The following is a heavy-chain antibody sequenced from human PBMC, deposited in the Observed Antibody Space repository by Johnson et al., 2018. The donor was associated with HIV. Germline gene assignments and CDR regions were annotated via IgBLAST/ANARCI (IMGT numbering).Heavy chain of an antibody. CDR3: AKSWHSGSLYDAFHI. CDR2: IQYDGSNK. J-gene: IGHJ3*02. Sequence: QVQLVESGGGVVQPRGSLRLSCAASGFTFRDYGMHWVRQAPGKGLGWVAFIQYDGSNKYYADSVRGRFTISRDNSKNTLYLQMNSLRAEDTAVYYCAKSWHSGSLYDAFHIWGQGTMVTVSS. CDR1: GFTFRDYG. V-gene: IGHV3-30*02. D-gene: IGHD1-26*01.